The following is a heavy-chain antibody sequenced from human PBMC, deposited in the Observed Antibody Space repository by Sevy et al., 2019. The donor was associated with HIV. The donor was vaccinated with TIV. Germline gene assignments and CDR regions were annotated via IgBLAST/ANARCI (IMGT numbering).Heavy chain of an antibody. CDR2: ISGSGGST. J-gene: IGHJ4*02. D-gene: IGHD6-25*01. CDR1: GFTFSSYA. V-gene: IGHV3-23*01. CDR3: AKAWGTIVIAAAIDY. Sequence: GGFLRLSCAASGFTFSSYAMSWVRQAPGKGLEWVSAISGSGGSTYYADSVKGRFTISRDNSKNTLYLQMNSLRAEDTAVYYCAKAWGTIVIAAAIDYWGQGTLVTVSS.